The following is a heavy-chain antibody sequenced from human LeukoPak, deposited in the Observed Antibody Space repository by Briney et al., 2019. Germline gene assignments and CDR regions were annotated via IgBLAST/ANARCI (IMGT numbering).Heavy chain of an antibody. CDR2: IYYSGST. CDR3: ARARGTTVTTRYFDL. V-gene: IGHV4-61*08. D-gene: IGHD4-11*01. J-gene: IGHJ2*01. CDR1: GGSISSGGYY. Sequence: SETLSLTCTVSGGSISSGGYYWNWIRQHPGKGLEWIGYIYYSGSTNYNPSLKSRVTISIDTTKNQFSLKLNSVTAADTAVYYCARARGTTVTTRYFDLWGRGTLVTVSS.